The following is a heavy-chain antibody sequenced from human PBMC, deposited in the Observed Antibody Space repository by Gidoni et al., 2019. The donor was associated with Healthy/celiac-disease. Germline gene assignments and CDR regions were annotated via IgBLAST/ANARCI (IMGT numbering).Heavy chain of an antibody. D-gene: IGHD6-13*01. CDR2: IIPIFGTA. CDR1: GGTSSSYA. J-gene: IGHJ5*02. Sequence: QVQLVQSGAEVNKPGSSVKVSCKASGGTSSSYAISWVRQATGQGLEWMGGIIPIFGTANYAQKFQGRVTITADESTSTAYMELSSLRSEDTAVYYCARAPGIAAAGIEFGHWFDPWGQGTLVTVSS. V-gene: IGHV1-69*01. CDR3: ARAPGIAAAGIEFGHWFDP.